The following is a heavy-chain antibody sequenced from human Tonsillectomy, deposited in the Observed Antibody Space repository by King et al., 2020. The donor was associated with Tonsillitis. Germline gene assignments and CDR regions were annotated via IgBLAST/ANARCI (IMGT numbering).Heavy chain of an antibody. D-gene: IGHD6-6*01. V-gene: IGHV4-39*07. CDR2: IYFSGSN. CDR1: GGSISSSSYN. CDR3: ARERGMAARFDY. J-gene: IGHJ4*02. Sequence: LQLQESGPGLVKPSETLSLTCTVSGGSISSSSYNWGWIRQPPGKGLEWIGSIYFSGSNYYNPSLKSLVTISLDTSKNQFSLRLSSVTAADTAVYYCARERGMAARFDYWGQGTLVTVSS.